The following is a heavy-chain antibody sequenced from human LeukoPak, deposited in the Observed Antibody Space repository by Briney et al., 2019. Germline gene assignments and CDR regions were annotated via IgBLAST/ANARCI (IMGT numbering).Heavy chain of an antibody. CDR1: GGSISSSSYY. D-gene: IGHD3-9*01. Sequence: SETLSLTCTVSGGSISSSSYYWGWIRQPPGKGLEWIGSIYYSGSTYYNPSLKSRATISVDTSKNQFSLKLSSVTAADTAVYYCAAQRGYYDILTGYTNTYNWFDPWGQGTLVTVSS. J-gene: IGHJ5*02. CDR2: IYYSGST. V-gene: IGHV4-39*01. CDR3: AAQRGYYDILTGYTNTYNWFDP.